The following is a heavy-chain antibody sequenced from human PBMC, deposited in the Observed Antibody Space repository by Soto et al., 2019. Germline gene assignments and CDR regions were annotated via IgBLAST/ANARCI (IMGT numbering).Heavy chain of an antibody. D-gene: IGHD2-8*01. CDR2: IKSDAYGGAI. CDR1: GFTFSNAW. J-gene: IGHJ4*02. Sequence: EVQLVESGGGLVKPGGSLRLSCAGSGFTFSNAWMSWVRRAPGNGLEWVGRIKSDAYGGAIDYAAPVKGRFTISRDDSKNTLVLQIINLRAEDTAVYSCTTTKGRLEPPTNDFWGQGTPVIVSS. V-gene: IGHV3-15*01. CDR3: TTTKGRLEPPTNDF.